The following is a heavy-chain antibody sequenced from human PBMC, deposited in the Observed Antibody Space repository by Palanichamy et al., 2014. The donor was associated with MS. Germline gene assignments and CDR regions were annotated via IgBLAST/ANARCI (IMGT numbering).Heavy chain of an antibody. D-gene: IGHD1-26*01. CDR1: GYNFGNYW. J-gene: IGHJ3*01. V-gene: IGHV5-51*01. Sequence: EVQLVQSGPEVKKPEESLKISCKASGYNFGNYWIAWVRQMPGKGLEWMGIIYAGDSDTTYSPSFQGHVTISVDKSITTAYLQWSSLKASDTAVYYCARHHTPFEFSGNGFDFWGQGTMVTVSS. CDR2: IYAGDSDT. CDR3: ARHHTPFEFSGNGFDF.